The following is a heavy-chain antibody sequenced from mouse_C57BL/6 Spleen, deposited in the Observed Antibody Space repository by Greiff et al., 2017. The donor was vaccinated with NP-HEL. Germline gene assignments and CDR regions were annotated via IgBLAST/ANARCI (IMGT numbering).Heavy chain of an antibody. J-gene: IGHJ4*01. CDR3: ARYAFNCAMDY. V-gene: IGHV7-3*01. Sequence: DVRLVESGGGLVQPGGSLSLSCAASGFTFTDYYMSWVRQPPGKALEWLGFIRNKANGYTTEYSASVKGRFTISRDNSQSILYLQMNALRAEDSATYYCARYAFNCAMDYWGQGTSVTVSS. CDR1: GFTFTDYY. CDR2: IRNKANGYTT.